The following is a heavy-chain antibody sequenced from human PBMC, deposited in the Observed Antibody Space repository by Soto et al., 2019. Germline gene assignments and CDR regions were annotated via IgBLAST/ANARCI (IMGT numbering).Heavy chain of an antibody. Sequence: SETLSLTCTVSGGSISSSSYYWGWIRQPPGKGLEWIGSIYYSGSTYYNPSLKSRVTISVDTSKNQFSLNLSSVTAADTAVYYCARDLDYSNYYFDYWGQGTLVTVSS. CDR2: IYYSGST. J-gene: IGHJ4*02. V-gene: IGHV4-39*07. D-gene: IGHD4-4*01. CDR3: ARDLDYSNYYFDY. CDR1: GGSISSSSYY.